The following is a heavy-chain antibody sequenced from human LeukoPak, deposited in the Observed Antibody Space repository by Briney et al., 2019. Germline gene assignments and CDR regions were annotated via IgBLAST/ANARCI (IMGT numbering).Heavy chain of an antibody. CDR3: ARDLYYYGSGNYVPGFPDY. CDR1: GFSLSIYE. J-gene: IGHJ4*02. Sequence: GGSLRLSRAASGFSLSIYEMNWVRQAPGKGLEWVSYISISRSNPIYYADSVKGRFPISRDDAKHSLYLQMNSLRAEDTAVYYCARDLYYYGSGNYVPGFPDYWGQGTLVTVSS. D-gene: IGHD3-10*01. CDR2: ISISRSNPI. V-gene: IGHV3-48*03.